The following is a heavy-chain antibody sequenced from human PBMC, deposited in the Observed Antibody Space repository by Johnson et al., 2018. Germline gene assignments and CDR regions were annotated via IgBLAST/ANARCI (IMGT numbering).Heavy chain of an antibody. CDR1: GFTFSGSA. D-gene: IGHD5-18*01. CDR2: IRSKANSYAT. CDR3: TRTGRGGMVNGMDG. Sequence: EVQLLETGGGVVQPGRSLRLSCAASGFTFSGSAMHWVRQASGKGLEWVGRIRSKANSYATAYAASVKGRFTISRDDSKNTAYLQMNSLKTEDTAVYYCTRTGRGGMVNGMDGWGQGTTVTVSS. J-gene: IGHJ6*02. V-gene: IGHV3-73*01.